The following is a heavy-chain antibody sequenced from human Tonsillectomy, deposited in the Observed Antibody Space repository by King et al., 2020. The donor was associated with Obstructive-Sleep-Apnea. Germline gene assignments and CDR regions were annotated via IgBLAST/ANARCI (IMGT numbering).Heavy chain of an antibody. D-gene: IGHD2-21*02. CDR3: ARLAYCGADCLGYFHQ. CDR1: GYSFTSYW. Sequence: VQLVQSGAEVKKPGESLKISCKGSGYSFTSYWIGWVRQMPGKGLEWMGIIYPGDSDTRYSPSFEGQVTISADKSISTAYPQWRSLKASDTAMYYCARLAYCGADCLGYFHQWGQGTLVTVSS. CDR2: IYPGDSDT. J-gene: IGHJ1*01. V-gene: IGHV5-51*01.